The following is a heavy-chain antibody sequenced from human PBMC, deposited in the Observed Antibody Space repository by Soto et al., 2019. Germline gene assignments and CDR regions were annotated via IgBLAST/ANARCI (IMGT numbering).Heavy chain of an antibody. V-gene: IGHV4-39*01. CDR2: IYYSGST. J-gene: IGHJ4*02. Sequence: QLQLQESGPGLVKPSETLSLTCTVSGGSISSSSYYWGWIRQPPGKGLEWIGSIYYSGSTYYNPSLKSRVTISVDTSKNQFSLKLSSVTAADTAVYYCARHGWGSSSALLDYWGQGTLVTVSS. CDR3: ARHGWGSSSALLDY. CDR1: GGSISSSSYY. D-gene: IGHD6-6*01.